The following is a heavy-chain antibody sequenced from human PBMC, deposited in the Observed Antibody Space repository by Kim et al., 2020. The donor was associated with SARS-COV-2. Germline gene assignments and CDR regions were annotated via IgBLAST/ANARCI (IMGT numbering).Heavy chain of an antibody. CDR3: ARHILTNNWFDP. D-gene: IGHD3-9*01. V-gene: IGHV4-39*01. Sequence: STYKNPSLKTRVTIFVDTSKNQFSLKLSSVAAPDTAVYYCARHILTNNWFDPWGQGALVTVSS. J-gene: IGHJ5*02. CDR2: ST.